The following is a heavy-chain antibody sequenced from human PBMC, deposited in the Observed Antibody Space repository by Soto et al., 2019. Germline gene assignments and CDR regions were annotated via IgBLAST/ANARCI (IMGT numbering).Heavy chain of an antibody. V-gene: IGHV3-53*01. CDR2: IYSGGST. Sequence: LRLSCAASGFAVSSNYMSWVRQAPGKGLEWGSVIYSGGSTYYADSVKGRFTISRENSKYTLYLQMNILRAEDTAVYYCARDRGEYFQHWGQGTLVTVSS. CDR3: ARDRGEYFQH. J-gene: IGHJ1*01. CDR1: GFAVSSNY.